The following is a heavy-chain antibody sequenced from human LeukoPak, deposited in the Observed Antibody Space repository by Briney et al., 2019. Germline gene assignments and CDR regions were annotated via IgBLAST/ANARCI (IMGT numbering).Heavy chain of an antibody. V-gene: IGHV3-9*01. CDR1: GFTFDDYA. J-gene: IGHJ4*02. Sequence: GGSLRLSCAASGFTFDDYAMHWVRQAPGKGLEWVSGISWNSGSIGYADSVKGRFTISRDNAKNSLYLQMNSLRAEDTAVYYCARDGYSSGWSGTDYWGQGTLVTVSS. CDR2: ISWNSGSI. CDR3: ARDGYSSGWSGTDY. D-gene: IGHD6-19*01.